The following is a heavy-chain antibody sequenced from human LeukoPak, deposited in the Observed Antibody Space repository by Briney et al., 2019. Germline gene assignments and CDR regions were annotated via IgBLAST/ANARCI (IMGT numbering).Heavy chain of an antibody. D-gene: IGHD3-3*01. CDR1: GGPFSGYY. CDR2: IYSGGST. CDR3: ARDEGQYDFWSGYDAFDI. Sequence: ETLSLTCAVYGGPFSGYYWSWIRQPPGKGLEWVSVIYSGGSTYYADSVKGRFTISRDNSKDTLYLQMNSLRAEDTAVYYCARDEGQYDFWSGYDAFDIWGQGTMVTVSS. V-gene: IGHV3-53*01. J-gene: IGHJ3*02.